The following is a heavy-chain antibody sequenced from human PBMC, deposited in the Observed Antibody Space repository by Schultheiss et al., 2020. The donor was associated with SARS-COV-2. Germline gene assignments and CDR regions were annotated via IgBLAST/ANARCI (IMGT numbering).Heavy chain of an antibody. J-gene: IGHJ4*02. D-gene: IGHD1-26*01. CDR2: IYHSGST. V-gene: IGHV4-34*01. Sequence: SETLSLTCAVYGGSFSGYYWGWIRQPPGKGLEWIGSIYHSGSTYYNPSLKSRVTISVDTSKNQFSLKLTSVTAADTAIYYCARGWFPEATSFAFDSWGRGTLVTVSS. CDR1: GGSFSGYY. CDR3: ARGWFPEATSFAFDS.